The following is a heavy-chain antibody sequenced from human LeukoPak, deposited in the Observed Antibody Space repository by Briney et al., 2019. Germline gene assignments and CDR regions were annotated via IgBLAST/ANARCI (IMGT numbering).Heavy chain of an antibody. V-gene: IGHV3-7*01. CDR1: GFTFTCCW. CDR3: ARVPGVTRYFDS. CDR2: IKQDGREK. J-gene: IGHJ4*02. Sequence: PGGSLRLSCAASGFTFTCCWMSWVRQTPGKGLEWVASIKQDGREKFYADSVKGRFTISRGNAKNSLYLQVNSLRAEDTAVYYCARVPGVTRYFDSWGQGILVTVSS. D-gene: IGHD4-23*01.